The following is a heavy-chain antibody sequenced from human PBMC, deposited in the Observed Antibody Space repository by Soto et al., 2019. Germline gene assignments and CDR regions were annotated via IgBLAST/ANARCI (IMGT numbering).Heavy chain of an antibody. V-gene: IGHV4-30-2*01. CDR1: GGSISSGGYY. CDR2: IYHSGST. CDR3: ARGVGYSYYYDGMDG. Sequence: QLQLQESGSGLVKPSQTLSLTCAVSGGSISSGGYYXXXXXXXPGKGLEWIGYIYHSGSTYYNPSHKNRVTISVDRPKNQCALKLSSVTAADTAVYYCARGVGYSYYYDGMDGWGQGTTVTVSS. J-gene: IGHJ6*02.